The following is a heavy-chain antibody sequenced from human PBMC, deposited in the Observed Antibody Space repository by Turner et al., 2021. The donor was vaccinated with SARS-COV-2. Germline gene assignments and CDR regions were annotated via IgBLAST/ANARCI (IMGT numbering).Heavy chain of an antibody. CDR1: GGSISSTINY. J-gene: IGHJ3*02. V-gene: IGHV4-39*01. CDR3: ARHSTYYDILTAYEGAFDI. D-gene: IGHD3-9*01. Sequence: QMQLQESGPGLVKPSETLSLTCIVSGGSISSTINYWGWIRQPPGKGLEWIGSIFYSGSTNYTPSLKSRLTISVDTSRNQFSLRLTSVTAADTAVYYCARHSTYYDILTAYEGAFDIWGQGTRSPSLQ. CDR2: IFYSGST.